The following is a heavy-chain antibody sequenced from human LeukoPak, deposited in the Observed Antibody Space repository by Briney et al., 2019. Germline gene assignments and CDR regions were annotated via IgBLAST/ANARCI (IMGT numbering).Heavy chain of an antibody. CDR2: ISGSCGST. J-gene: IGHJ4*02. Sequence: RGSLRLSCAASGFTFSSYAMSWVRQAPGKGLEWVSAISGSCGSTYYADSVKGRFTISRDNSKSTLYLQMNSLRAEDTAVYYCARGLSGYCSSTSCPSGYWGQGTLVTVSS. CDR3: ARGLSGYCSSTSCPSGY. D-gene: IGHD2-2*01. V-gene: IGHV3-23*01. CDR1: GFTFSSYA.